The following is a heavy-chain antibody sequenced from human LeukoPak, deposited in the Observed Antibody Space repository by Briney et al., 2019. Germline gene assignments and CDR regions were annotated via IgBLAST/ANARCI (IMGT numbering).Heavy chain of an antibody. V-gene: IGHV1-46*01. CDR1: GYIFTSYY. J-gene: IGHJ5*02. CDR2: INPSGGST. CDR3: AREFLPYYGSGNWFDP. Sequence: GASVKVSCKASGYIFTSYYMHWVRQAPGQGLEWMGRINPSGGSTSYAQKFQGRVTMTRDTSTSTVYMELSSLRSEDTAVYYCAREFLPYYGSGNWFDPWGQGTLVTVSS. D-gene: IGHD3-10*01.